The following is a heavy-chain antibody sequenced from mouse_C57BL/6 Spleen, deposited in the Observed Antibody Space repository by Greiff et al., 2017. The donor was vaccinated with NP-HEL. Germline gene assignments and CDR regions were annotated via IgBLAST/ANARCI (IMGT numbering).Heavy chain of an antibody. CDR2: IWSGGST. Sequence: QVQLKESGPGLVQPSQSLSITCTVSGFSLTSYGVHWVRQSPGKGLEWLGVIWSGGSTDYNAAFISRLSISKDNSKSQVFFKMNRLQADDTAIYYCARGGSYDYFDYWGQGTTLTVSS. CDR1: GFSLTSYG. V-gene: IGHV2-2*01. CDR3: ARGGSYDYFDY. D-gene: IGHD1-1*02. J-gene: IGHJ2*01.